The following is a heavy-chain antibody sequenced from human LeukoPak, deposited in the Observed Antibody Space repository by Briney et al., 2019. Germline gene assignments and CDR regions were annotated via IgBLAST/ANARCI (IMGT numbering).Heavy chain of an antibody. Sequence: GGSLRLSCAASGCTFSSCAMSWGRQGPGQGLGLVWTSSGSGGTTYYADSLKGRFAISRENSKNTLYLHMNSLRAEETAVHYCAKDAPIVVVITTADAFAIWGQGTMATVSS. V-gene: IGHV3-23*01. CDR1: GCTFSSCA. D-gene: IGHD3-22*01. CDR3: AKDAPIVVVITTADAFAI. CDR2: SSGSGGTT. J-gene: IGHJ3*02.